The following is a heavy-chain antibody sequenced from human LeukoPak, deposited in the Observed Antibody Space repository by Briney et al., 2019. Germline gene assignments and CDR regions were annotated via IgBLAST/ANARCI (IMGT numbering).Heavy chain of an antibody. CDR3: ARRQVAGTRYFDN. J-gene: IGHJ4*02. CDR1: GFTFSNYV. Sequence: PGGSLRLSCAASGFTFSNYVMSWVRQAPGKGLEWVSTISVSGAGTYYADSVKGRFTISRDNSKNTLYLQMNSLGADDAAVYYCARRQVAGTRYFDNWGQGTLVTVPS. V-gene: IGHV3-23*01. CDR2: ISVSGAGT. D-gene: IGHD6-19*01.